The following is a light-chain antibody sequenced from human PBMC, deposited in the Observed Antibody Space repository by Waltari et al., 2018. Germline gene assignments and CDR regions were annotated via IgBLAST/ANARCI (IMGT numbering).Light chain of an antibody. CDR3: QQYGTSPPMYT. CDR2: GAS. Sequence: EIVLTQTPGTLSLSPGEGATLSCRASQSVSSIYLAWYQQKPGRAPRLLIYGASNRATGIPDRFSGSGSGTDFSLTISSLEPEDFAVYYCQQYGTSPPMYTFGQGTNLEIK. J-gene: IGKJ2*01. V-gene: IGKV3-20*01. CDR1: QSVSSIY.